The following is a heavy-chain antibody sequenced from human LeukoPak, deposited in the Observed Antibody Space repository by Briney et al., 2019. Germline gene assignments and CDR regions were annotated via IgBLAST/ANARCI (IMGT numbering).Heavy chain of an antibody. J-gene: IGHJ4*02. D-gene: IGHD4-17*01. CDR2: INHSGST. CDR3: ARARDYGDYGFDY. Sequence: PSETLSLTCAVYGGSFSGYYWSWIRQPPGKGLEWIGEINHSGSTYYNPSLKSRVTISVDTSKNQFSLKLSSVTAADTAVYYCARARDYGDYGFDYWGQGTLVTVSS. V-gene: IGHV4-34*01. CDR1: GGSFSGYY.